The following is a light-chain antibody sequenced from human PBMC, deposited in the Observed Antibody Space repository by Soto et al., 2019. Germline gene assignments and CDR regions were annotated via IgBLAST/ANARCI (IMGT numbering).Light chain of an antibody. Sequence: QSVLTQPPSASGTPGQRVTISCSGSNSNLGRNTVNWYQQLPRTAPKLLIYTNNQRPSGVPDRFSGSKSGTSASLAISGLQSEDEADYYCSAWDDSLNGYVFGNGTKLTVL. CDR1: NSNLGRNT. J-gene: IGLJ1*01. CDR3: SAWDDSLNGYV. V-gene: IGLV1-44*01. CDR2: TNN.